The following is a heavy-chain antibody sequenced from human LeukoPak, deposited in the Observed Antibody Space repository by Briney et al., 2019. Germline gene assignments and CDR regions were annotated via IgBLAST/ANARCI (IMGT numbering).Heavy chain of an antibody. CDR2: VKQDGSEK. CDR1: GFTFSTYW. CDR3: VGGSGWTFDY. D-gene: IGHD6-19*01. Sequence: PGGSLRLSCAASGFTFSTYWMNWVRQAPGKGLEWVANVKQDGSEKYYVDSVKGRFTISRDNAKNSLYLQMNSLRAEDTAVYYCVGGSGWTFDYWGQGTLVTVSS. V-gene: IGHV3-7*01. J-gene: IGHJ4*02.